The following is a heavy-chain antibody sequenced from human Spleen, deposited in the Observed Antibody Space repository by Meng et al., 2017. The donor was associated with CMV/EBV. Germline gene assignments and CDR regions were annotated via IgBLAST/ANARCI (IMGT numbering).Heavy chain of an antibody. CDR1: RTYS. V-gene: IGHV1-69*05. CDR3: AAHTSTKTSVAGTFDF. J-gene: IGHJ4*02. CDR2: RIIAFSTA. D-gene: IGHD6-19*01. Sequence: RTYSVRWVRQAPGQGPEWMGGRIIAFSTANYAQQFQDRVTMTIDKSASTVYMELSSLTSEDTAVYYCAAHTSTKTSVAGTFDFWGQGTLVTVSS.